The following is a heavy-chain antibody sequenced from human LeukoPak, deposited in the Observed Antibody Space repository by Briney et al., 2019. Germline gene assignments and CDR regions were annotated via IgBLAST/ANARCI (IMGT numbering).Heavy chain of an antibody. J-gene: IGHJ6*03. V-gene: IGHV5-51*01. CDR3: ARHRVVVTATGYYYYMDV. CDR2: IYPGDSDT. CDR1: GYSFTSYW. Sequence: GESLKISCKGSGYSFTSYWIGWVRQMPGKGLEWMGIIYPGDSDTRYSPSFQGQVTISADKSISTAYLQWSSLKASDTAMYYCARHRVVVTATGYYYYMDVWGKGTTVTVSS. D-gene: IGHD2-21*02.